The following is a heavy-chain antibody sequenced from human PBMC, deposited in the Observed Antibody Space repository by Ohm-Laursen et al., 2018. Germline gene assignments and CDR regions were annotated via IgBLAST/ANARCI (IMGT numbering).Heavy chain of an antibody. CDR2: ISSSSSYI. D-gene: IGHD3-3*01. CDR3: ARGPSNIYDFWSGYYWFDP. J-gene: IGHJ5*02. Sequence: SLRLSCSASGFTFSSYSMNWVRQAPGKGLEWVSSISSSSSYIYYADSVKGRFTISRDNAKNSLYLQMNSLRAEDTAVYYCARGPSNIYDFWSGYYWFDPWGQGTLVTVSS. V-gene: IGHV3-21*01. CDR1: GFTFSSYS.